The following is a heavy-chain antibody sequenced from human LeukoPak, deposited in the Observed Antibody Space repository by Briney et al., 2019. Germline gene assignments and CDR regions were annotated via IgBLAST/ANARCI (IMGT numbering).Heavy chain of an antibody. CDR2: ASYDGGNK. D-gene: IGHD6-13*01. CDR3: ARDLALIAAAGEYYYYYYGMDV. CDR1: GFALSMYT. J-gene: IGHJ6*02. Sequence: GGSLRLSCVVSGFALSMYTLHWVRQAPGKGLECVAVASYDGGNKYYADSVKGRFTISRDNSKNTLYLQMNSLRAEDTAVYYCARDLALIAAAGEYYYYYYGMDVWGQGTTVTVSS. V-gene: IGHV3-30-3*01.